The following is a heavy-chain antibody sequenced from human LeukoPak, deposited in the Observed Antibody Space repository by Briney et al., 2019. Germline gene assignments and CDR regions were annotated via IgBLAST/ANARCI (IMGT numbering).Heavy chain of an antibody. J-gene: IGHJ1*01. D-gene: IGHD3-22*01. CDR2: ISGSGGST. CDR1: GFTFSSYG. V-gene: IGHV3-23*01. Sequence: PGGSLRLSCAASGFTFSSYGMSWVRQAPGKGLEWVSAISGSGGSTYYADSVKGRFTISRDNSKNTLYLQMNSLRAEDTAVYYCARVRDYYDSRGYYFEYFDHWGQGTLVTVSS. CDR3: ARVRDYYDSRGYYFEYFDH.